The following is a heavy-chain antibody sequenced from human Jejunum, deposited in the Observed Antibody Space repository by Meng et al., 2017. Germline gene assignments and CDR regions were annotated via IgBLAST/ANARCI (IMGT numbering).Heavy chain of an antibody. V-gene: IGHV3-15*01. J-gene: IGHJ4*02. CDR1: GFTFSRVW. CDR2: IKSKADGETT. CDR3: THGHLEGTFFDY. Sequence: GGSLRLSCAASGFTFSRVWMTWVRQAPGKGLEWVARIKSKADGETTDYAAPVKGRFTISRDDTENTVFLQMNSLETEDTAVYFCTHGHLEGTFFDYWGQGTLVTVSS. D-gene: IGHD1-1*01.